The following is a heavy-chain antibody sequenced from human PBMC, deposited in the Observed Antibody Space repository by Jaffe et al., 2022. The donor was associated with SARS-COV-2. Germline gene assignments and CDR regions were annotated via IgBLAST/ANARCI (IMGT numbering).Heavy chain of an antibody. J-gene: IGHJ4*02. CDR3: TTMYYDFWSGHYTGHDY. D-gene: IGHD3-3*01. V-gene: IGHV3-15*01. Sequence: EVQLVESGGGLVKPGGSLRLSCAASGFTFSNAWMSWVRQAPGKGLEWVGRIKSKADGGTTDYPAPVKGRFSISRDDSENTLYLQMNSLKSEDTAVYYCTTMYYDFWSGHYTGHDYWGQGTLVTVSS. CDR2: IKSKADGGTT. CDR1: GFTFSNAW.